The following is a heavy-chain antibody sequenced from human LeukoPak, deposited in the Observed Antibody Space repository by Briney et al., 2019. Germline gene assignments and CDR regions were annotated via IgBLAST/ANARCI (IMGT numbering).Heavy chain of an antibody. CDR2: IYYSGST. Sequence: SETLSLTCTVSGGSISSYYWSWIRQPPGKGLEWIGDIYYSGSTNYNPSLKSRVTISVDTSKNQFSLKLSSVTAADTAVYYCARGIISSIAAAGTGYYFDYWGQGTLVTVSS. V-gene: IGHV4-59*01. D-gene: IGHD6-13*01. J-gene: IGHJ4*02. CDR3: ARGIISSIAAAGTGYYFDY. CDR1: GGSISSYY.